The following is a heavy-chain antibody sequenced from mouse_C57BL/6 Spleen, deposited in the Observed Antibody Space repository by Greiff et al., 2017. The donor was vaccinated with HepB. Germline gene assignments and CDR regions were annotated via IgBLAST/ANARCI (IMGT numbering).Heavy chain of an antibody. Sequence: DVQLQEPGPELVKPGASVKISCKASGYTFTDYNMDWVKQSPGKSLEWIGDINPNNGGTIYNQKFKGKATLTVDKSSSTAYMELRSLTSEDTAVYYCAGSGVPYYSTYYAMDYWGQGTSVTVSS. J-gene: IGHJ4*01. D-gene: IGHD2-5*01. CDR2: INPNNGGT. CDR3: AGSGVPYYSTYYAMDY. CDR1: GYTFTDYN. V-gene: IGHV1-18*01.